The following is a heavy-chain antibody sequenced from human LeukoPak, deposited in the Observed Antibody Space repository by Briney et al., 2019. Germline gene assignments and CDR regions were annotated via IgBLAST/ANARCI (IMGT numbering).Heavy chain of an antibody. Sequence: PSETLSLTCTVSGGSISSYYWSWIRQPAGKGLEWIGRIYTSGSTNYNPSLKSRVTISVDTSKNQFSLKLSSVTAADTAVYYCARAGCSSTSCYPPRYGMDVWGQGTTVTVSS. CDR2: IYTSGST. D-gene: IGHD2-2*01. CDR1: GGSISSYY. CDR3: ARAGCSSTSCYPPRYGMDV. V-gene: IGHV4-4*07. J-gene: IGHJ6*02.